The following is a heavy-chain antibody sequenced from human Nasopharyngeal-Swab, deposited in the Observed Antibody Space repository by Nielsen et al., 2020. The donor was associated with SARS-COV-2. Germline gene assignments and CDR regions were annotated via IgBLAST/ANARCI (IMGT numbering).Heavy chain of an antibody. Sequence: WIRQPPGKGLEWIGEIYHSGSTNYNPSLKSRVTISVDKSKNQFSLKLSSVTAADTAVYYCASPQGSSGHYYMDVWAKGPRSPSP. J-gene: IGHJ6*03. D-gene: IGHD3-22*01. CDR2: IYHSGST. CDR3: ASPQGSSGHYYMDV. V-gene: IGHV4-4*02.